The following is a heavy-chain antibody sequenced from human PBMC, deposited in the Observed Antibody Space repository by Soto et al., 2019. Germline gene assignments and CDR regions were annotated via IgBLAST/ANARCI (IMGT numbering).Heavy chain of an antibody. CDR1: GFTFSSYW. CDR2: INSDGSST. CDR3: ARGEVGATTYYYYYYMDV. Sequence: GGSLRLSCAASGFTFSSYWMHWVRQAPGKGLVWVSRINSDGSSTSYADSVKGRFTISRDNAKNTLYLQMNSLRAEDTAVYYCARGEVGATTYYYYYYMDVWGKGTTVTVSS. D-gene: IGHD1-26*01. J-gene: IGHJ6*03. V-gene: IGHV3-74*01.